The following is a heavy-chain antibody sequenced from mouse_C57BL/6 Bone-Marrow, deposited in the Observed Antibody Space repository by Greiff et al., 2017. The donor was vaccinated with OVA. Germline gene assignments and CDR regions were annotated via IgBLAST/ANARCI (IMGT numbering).Heavy chain of an antibody. J-gene: IGHJ1*03. Sequence: QVQLQQPGAELVKPGASVKLSCKASGYTFTSYWMHWVKQRPGQGLEWIGMIHPNSGSTNYNEKFKSKATLTVDKSSSTAYMQLSSLTSEDSAVYYCARDGYGSWYFDVWGTGTTVTVSS. CDR1: GYTFTSYW. CDR2: IHPNSGST. CDR3: ARDGYGSWYFDV. V-gene: IGHV1-64*01. D-gene: IGHD2-2*01.